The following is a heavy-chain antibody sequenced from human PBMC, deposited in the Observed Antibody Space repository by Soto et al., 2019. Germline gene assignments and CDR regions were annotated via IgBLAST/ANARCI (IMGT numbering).Heavy chain of an antibody. J-gene: IGHJ4*03. D-gene: IGHD2-2*01. Sequence: QRLSCAASGFLFNSYAMNWVRQAPGQGLEWVASIGSTGDYIHYADAVKGRFTISRDNGRKSLYLQMSRVRVEDTAVYHCARDMAYAPTLSDYWGPGTLVTVSS. V-gene: IGHV3-21*01. CDR3: ARDMAYAPTLSDY. CDR1: GFLFNSYA. CDR2: IGSTGDYI.